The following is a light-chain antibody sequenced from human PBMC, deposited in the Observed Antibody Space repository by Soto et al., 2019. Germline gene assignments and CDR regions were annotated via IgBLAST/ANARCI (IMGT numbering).Light chain of an antibody. CDR3: AAWDDSLNGVV. CDR1: SSNIGSHA. Sequence: QSVLTQPPSASGTPGQRVTISCSGSSSNIGSHAVNWYQQVPGTAPKYLIYEYNQRPSGVPDRFSGSKSGTSASLAISGLQSEDEAEYYCAAWDDSLNGVVFGGGTKLTVL. V-gene: IGLV1-44*01. CDR2: EYN. J-gene: IGLJ2*01.